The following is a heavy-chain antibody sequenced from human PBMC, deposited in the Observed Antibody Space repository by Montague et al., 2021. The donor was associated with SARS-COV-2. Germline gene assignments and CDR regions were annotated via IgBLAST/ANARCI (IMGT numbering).Heavy chain of an antibody. Sequence: SLSLSASGFTFSTYAMNWVRQAPGKGLEWVSGISSGGNKHHADSVKGRFTTSRDDSRNTLYLQMHSLRAEDTAMYYCAKNFPGQFYFDDWGQGTLVAVSS. CDR3: AKNFPGQFYFDD. D-gene: IGHD2/OR15-2a*01. CDR2: ISSGGNK. CDR1: GFTFSTYA. V-gene: IGHV3-23*01. J-gene: IGHJ4*02.